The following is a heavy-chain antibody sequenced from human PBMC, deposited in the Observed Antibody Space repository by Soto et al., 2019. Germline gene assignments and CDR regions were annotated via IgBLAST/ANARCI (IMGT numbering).Heavy chain of an antibody. D-gene: IGHD2-15*01. J-gene: IGHJ5*02. V-gene: IGHV3-15*07. CDR3: TTDSDCSGGSCYFGFDP. CDR1: GFTFSNAW. Sequence: PGGSLRLSCAASGFTFSNAWMNWVRQAPGKGLEWVGRIKSKTDGGTTDYAAPVKGRFTISRDDSKNTLYLQTNSLKTEDTAVYYCTTDSDCSGGSCYFGFDPWGQGTLVTVSS. CDR2: IKSKTDGGTT.